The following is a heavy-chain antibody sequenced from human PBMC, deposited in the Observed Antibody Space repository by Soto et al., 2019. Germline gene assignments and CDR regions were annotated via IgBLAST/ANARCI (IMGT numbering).Heavy chain of an antibody. V-gene: IGHV4-34*01. CDR3: ERDKITGLFDY. CDR2: INHSGST. D-gene: IGHD2-8*02. J-gene: IGHJ4*02. Sequence: QVQLQQWGAGLLKPSETLSLTCAVYGGSFSGYYWTWIRQPPGTGLEWMGEINHSGSTNYNPSLKSRVTISVDSSNNPFSLKLTSLPAAATAVYYCERDKITGLFDYWGQGTLVNVSS. CDR1: GGSFSGYY.